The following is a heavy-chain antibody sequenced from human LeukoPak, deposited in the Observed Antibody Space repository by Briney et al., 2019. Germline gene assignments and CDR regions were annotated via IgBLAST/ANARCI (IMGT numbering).Heavy chain of an antibody. CDR1: GYTFTSYG. D-gene: IGHD3-10*01. V-gene: IGHV1-18*01. CDR3: ARHRGWFGELLFIGAFDI. Sequence: GASVRVSCKASGYTFTSYGISWVRQAPGQGLEWMRWISAYNGHTNYAQKFQGRVTMTTDTSTSTAYMELWSLRSDDTAVYYCARHRGWFGELLFIGAFDIWGQGTMVTVSS. J-gene: IGHJ3*02. CDR2: ISAYNGHT.